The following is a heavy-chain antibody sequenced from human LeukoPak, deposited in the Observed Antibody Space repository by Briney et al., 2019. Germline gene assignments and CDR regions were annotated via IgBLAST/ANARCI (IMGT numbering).Heavy chain of an antibody. Sequence: SVKVSCKASGGTFSSYAISWVRQAPGQGLEWMGGIIPIFGTANYAQKFQGRVTITADKSTSTAYMELSSLRSEDTAVYYCARDCSGGNCYSGVIDYWGQGTQVIVSS. J-gene: IGHJ4*02. CDR3: ARDCSGGNCYSGVIDY. V-gene: IGHV1-69*06. CDR1: GGTFSSYA. CDR2: IIPIFGTA. D-gene: IGHD2-15*01.